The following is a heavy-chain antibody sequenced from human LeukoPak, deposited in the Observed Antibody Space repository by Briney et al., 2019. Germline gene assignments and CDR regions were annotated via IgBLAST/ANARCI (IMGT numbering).Heavy chain of an antibody. CDR1: GFTLRSYG. CDR2: ISYDGSNK. Sequence: GGSLTLPCAASGFTLRSYGRHWLRQAPGKGLEWVAVISYDGSNKYYADSVKGRFTISRDSSKNTLYLQMNSLRADDTAVYYCANMEWELPSDYWGQGTLVTVSS. J-gene: IGHJ4*02. CDR3: ANMEWELPSDY. D-gene: IGHD1-26*01. V-gene: IGHV3-30*18.